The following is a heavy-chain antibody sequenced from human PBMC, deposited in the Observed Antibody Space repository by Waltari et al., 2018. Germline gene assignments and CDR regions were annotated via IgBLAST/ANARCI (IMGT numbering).Heavy chain of an antibody. CDR2: IYTSGST. D-gene: IGHD5-12*01. CDR1: GGSISSYY. J-gene: IGHJ4*02. CDR3: AREMATRGGLDY. V-gene: IGHV4-4*09. Sequence: QVQLQESGPGLVKPSETLSLTCTVPGGSISSYYWSWIRQPPGKGLEWIGYIYTSGSTNYNPSLKSRVTISVDTSKNQFSLKLSSVTAADTAVYYCAREMATRGGLDYWGQGTLVTVSS.